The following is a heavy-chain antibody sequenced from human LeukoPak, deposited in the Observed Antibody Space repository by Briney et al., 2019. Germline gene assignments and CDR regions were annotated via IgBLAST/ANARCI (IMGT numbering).Heavy chain of an antibody. V-gene: IGHV3-21*01. CDR3: ATQYYYGSGSYYLGAFDI. J-gene: IGHJ3*02. D-gene: IGHD3-10*01. CDR2: ISSSSSYI. CDR1: GFTFSSYS. Sequence: PGGSLRLSCAASGFTFSSYSMNWVRQAPGKGLEWVLSISSSSSYIYYADSVKGRFTISRDNAKNSLYLQMNSLRAKDTAVYYCATQYYYGSGSYYLGAFDIWGQGTMVTVSS.